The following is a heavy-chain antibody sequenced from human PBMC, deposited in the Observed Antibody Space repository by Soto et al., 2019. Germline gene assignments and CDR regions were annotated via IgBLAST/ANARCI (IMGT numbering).Heavy chain of an antibody. V-gene: IGHV1-69*13. Sequence: ASVKVSCKASVGTFSSYAISWVRQAPGQGLEWMGGIIPILGTANYAQKFQGRVTITADESTSSAYMELSSLRSEDTAVYYCARSRPGGLRLGELSLPLDYWGQGTLVTVS. CDR2: IIPILGTA. J-gene: IGHJ4*02. CDR3: ARSRPGGLRLGELSLPLDY. CDR1: VGTFSSYA. D-gene: IGHD3-16*02.